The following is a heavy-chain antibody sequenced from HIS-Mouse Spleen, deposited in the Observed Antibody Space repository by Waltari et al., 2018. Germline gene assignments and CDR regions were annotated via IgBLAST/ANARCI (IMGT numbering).Heavy chain of an antibody. Sequence: QLQLQESGPGLVKPSETLSLTCTVSGGSISSSSYYWGWIRQPPGKGLEWIGSIYYSGGTYYNPSLKSRVTISVATSKNQFSRKLGSGTAADTAVYYGAREIPYSSSWYDWYFDLWGRGTLVTVSS. J-gene: IGHJ2*01. CDR1: GGSISSSSYY. CDR2: IYYSGGT. CDR3: AREIPYSSSWYDWYFDL. D-gene: IGHD6-13*01. V-gene: IGHV4-39*07.